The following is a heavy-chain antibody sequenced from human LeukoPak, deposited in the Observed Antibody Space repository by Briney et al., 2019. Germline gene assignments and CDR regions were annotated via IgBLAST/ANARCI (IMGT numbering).Heavy chain of an antibody. CDR3: ARDSIGYDYESSGRFDP. V-gene: IGHV3-30-3*01. D-gene: IGHD3-22*01. J-gene: IGHJ5*02. CDR1: GFTFSGYP. Sequence: GGSLRLSCAASGFTFSGYPIHWVRQAPGKGLEWVAVISYDGSNKYYADSVKGRFTISRDNSKNTLYLQMNSLRAEDTAVYYCARDSIGYDYESSGRFDPWGQGTLVTVSS. CDR2: ISYDGSNK.